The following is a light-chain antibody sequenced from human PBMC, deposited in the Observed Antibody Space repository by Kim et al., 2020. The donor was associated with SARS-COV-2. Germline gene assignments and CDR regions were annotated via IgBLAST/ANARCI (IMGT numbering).Light chain of an antibody. Sequence: ACVRDRVTITCRASQYMTRRLAWYQQKPGKAPKVLISKASTLESGVPSTFSGSGSGTDFTLTISSLQPDDFATYYCQQYDTYPWTFGQGTKVDIK. CDR3: QQYDTYPWT. J-gene: IGKJ1*01. CDR1: QYMTRR. CDR2: KAS. V-gene: IGKV1-5*03.